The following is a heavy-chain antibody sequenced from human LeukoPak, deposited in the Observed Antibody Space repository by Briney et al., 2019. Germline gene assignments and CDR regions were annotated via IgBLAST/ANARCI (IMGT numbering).Heavy chain of an antibody. CDR2: IKSKSYGGTT. CDR1: GFTFGDYP. Sequence: PGGSLRPSCTASGFTFGDYPMGWFRKAPGKGLRWVGLIKSKSYGGTTKYAASVKGRFSISRDDSKGIAYLQMDSLKIEDTGVYYCTRDSSLDYYGMDVWGQGTTVTVS. CDR3: TRDSSLDYYGMDV. V-gene: IGHV3-49*03. J-gene: IGHJ6*02.